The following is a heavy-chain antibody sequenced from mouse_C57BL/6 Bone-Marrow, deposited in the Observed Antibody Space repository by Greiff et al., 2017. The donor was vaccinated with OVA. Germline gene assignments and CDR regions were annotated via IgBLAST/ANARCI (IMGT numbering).Heavy chain of an antibody. V-gene: IGHV5-15*04. CDR1: GFTFSDYG. CDR2: ISNLAYSI. Sequence: EVKLEESGGGLVQPGGSLKLSCAASGFTFSDYGMAWVRQAPRKGPEWVAFISNLAYSIYYADTVTGRFTISRENAKNTLYLEMSSLRSDDTAMDYCAGLLLPYAMDYWGQGTSVTVSS. J-gene: IGHJ4*01. CDR3: AGLLLPYAMDY. D-gene: IGHD2-3*01.